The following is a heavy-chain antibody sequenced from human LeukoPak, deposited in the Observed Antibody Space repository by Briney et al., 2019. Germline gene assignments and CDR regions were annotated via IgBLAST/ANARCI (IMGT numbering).Heavy chain of an antibody. CDR1: GGTFSSYA. CDR3: ARNYYDSSGYYYFDY. V-gene: IGHV1-69*04. CDR2: IIPILGIA. D-gene: IGHD3-22*01. J-gene: IGHJ4*02. Sequence: SVKVSCKASGGTFSSYAISWVRQAPGQGLEWMGRIIPILGIANYAQKFQGRVTITADKSTSTAYMELSSLRSEDTAVYYCARNYYDSSGYYYFDYWGQGTLDTVSS.